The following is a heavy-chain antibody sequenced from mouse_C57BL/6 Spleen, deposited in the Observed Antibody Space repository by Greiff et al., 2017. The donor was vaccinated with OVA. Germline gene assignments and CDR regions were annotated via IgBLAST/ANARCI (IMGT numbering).Heavy chain of an antibody. Sequence: VQLQQSGAELVKPGASVKLSCKASGYTFTSYWMHWVKQRPGRGLEWIGRIDPNSGGTKYNEKFKSKATLTANKPSSTAYIHLSSLSSEDSAVYYCANSSFDYWGQGTTLTVSS. CDR3: ANSSFDY. V-gene: IGHV1-72*01. J-gene: IGHJ2*01. CDR1: GYTFTSYW. CDR2: IDPNSGGT.